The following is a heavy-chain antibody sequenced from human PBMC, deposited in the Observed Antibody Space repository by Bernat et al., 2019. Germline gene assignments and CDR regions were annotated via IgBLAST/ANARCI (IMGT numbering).Heavy chain of an antibody. CDR1: GGTFSSYA. CDR2: IIPIFGTA. V-gene: IGHV1-69*01. Sequence: QVQLVQSGAEVKKPGSSVKVSCKASGGTFSSYAISWVRQAPGQGLEWMGGIIPIFGTANYAQKFQGRVTITADESTSTAYMELSSLRSEDTAVYYWARDLPATTGKGGKDAFDIWGQGTMVTVSS. CDR3: ARDLPATTGKGGKDAFDI. D-gene: IGHD4-17*01. J-gene: IGHJ3*02.